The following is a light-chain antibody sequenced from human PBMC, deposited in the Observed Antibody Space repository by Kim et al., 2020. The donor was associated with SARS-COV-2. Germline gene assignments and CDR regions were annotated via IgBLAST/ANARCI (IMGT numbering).Light chain of an antibody. V-gene: IGLV6-57*04. Sequence: NFMLTQPHSVSESPGKTVTIPCTRTSDTSATNYVQWYQQRPGRAPTTVIYEDYQRPSGVPDRFSASIDISSNSASLTISGLKTEDEDDYYCQSYDSSTWVFGGGTQLTVL. J-gene: IGLJ3*02. CDR3: QSYDSSTWV. CDR2: EDY. CDR1: SDTSATNY.